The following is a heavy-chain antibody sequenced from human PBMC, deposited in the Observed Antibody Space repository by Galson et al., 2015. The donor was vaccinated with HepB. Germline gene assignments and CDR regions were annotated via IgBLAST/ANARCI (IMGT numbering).Heavy chain of an antibody. CDR2: TYYRSKWYD. CDR3: ARAGRTGNFDY. Sequence: CAISGDSVSSNSAAWSWIRRSPSRGLEWLGRTYYRSKWYDDYAVSVKSRISINPDTSKNQFPLQLNSVTPEDTAMYYCARAGRTGNFDYWGQGTLVTISS. CDR1: GDSVSSNSAA. V-gene: IGHV6-1*01. D-gene: IGHD3-10*01. J-gene: IGHJ4*02.